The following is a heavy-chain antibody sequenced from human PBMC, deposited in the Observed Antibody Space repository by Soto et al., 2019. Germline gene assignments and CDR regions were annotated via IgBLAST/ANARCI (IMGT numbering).Heavy chain of an antibody. J-gene: IGHJ3*02. Sequence: PAETLSLTCTVSGGSISSYYWSWIRQPPGKGLEWIGYIYYSGSTNYNPSLKSRVTISVDTSKNQFSLKLSSVTAADTAVYYCARSRYDILTGYPDAFDIRGQGTMVTVSS. CDR1: GGSISSYY. CDR3: ARSRYDILTGYPDAFDI. V-gene: IGHV4-59*01. D-gene: IGHD3-9*01. CDR2: IYYSGST.